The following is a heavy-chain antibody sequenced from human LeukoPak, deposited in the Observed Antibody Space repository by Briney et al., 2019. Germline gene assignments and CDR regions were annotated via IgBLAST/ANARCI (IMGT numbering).Heavy chain of an antibody. D-gene: IGHD3-10*01. CDR1: GGSISSNSYF. Sequence: PSETLSLTCTVSGGSISSNSYFWGWIRQPPGKGLEWIGIIHYSGSIYYSPSLKSRLGISVDTSKNQFSLKLSSVTAADTAVYYCASQKTLVRGAIRLFDASDIWGQGTVVTVSS. J-gene: IGHJ3*02. CDR2: IHYSGSI. CDR3: ASQKTLVRGAIRLFDASDI. V-gene: IGHV4-39*01.